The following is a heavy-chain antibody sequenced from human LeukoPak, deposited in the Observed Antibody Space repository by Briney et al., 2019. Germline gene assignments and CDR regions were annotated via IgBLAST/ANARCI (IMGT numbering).Heavy chain of an antibody. Sequence: GGSLGLSCAASGFTFSSYSMNWVRQAPGKGLEWVSYISSSSSTIYYADSVKGRFTISRDNAKNSLYLQMNSLRAEDTAVYYCARTQRYCSSTSCSLYYFDYWGQGTLVTVSS. CDR3: ARTQRYCSSTSCSLYYFDY. CDR2: ISSSSSTI. D-gene: IGHD2-2*01. CDR1: GFTFSSYS. V-gene: IGHV3-48*04. J-gene: IGHJ4*02.